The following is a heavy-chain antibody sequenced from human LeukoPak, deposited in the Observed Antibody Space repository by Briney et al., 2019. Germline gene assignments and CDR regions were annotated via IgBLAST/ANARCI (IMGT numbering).Heavy chain of an antibody. D-gene: IGHD1-1*01. V-gene: IGHV3-48*04. CDR2: ISSSSSTI. Sequence: GGSLRLSCAASGFTFSSDNMKWVRKAPGKRLEWVSYISSSSSTIYYADSVKGRFTISRDNAKNSLYLQMNSLRAEDTAVYYCAFGGGTTGLFDFWGQGTLVTVSS. CDR1: GFTFSSDN. CDR3: AFGGGTTGLFDF. J-gene: IGHJ4*02.